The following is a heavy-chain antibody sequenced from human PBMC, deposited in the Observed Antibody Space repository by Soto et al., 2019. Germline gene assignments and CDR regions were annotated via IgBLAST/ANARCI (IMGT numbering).Heavy chain of an antibody. V-gene: IGHV4-59*01. J-gene: IGHJ4*02. CDR1: GGSISSYY. D-gene: IGHD3-22*01. CDR3: ARVDYYDSSGYVDY. CDR2: IYYSGST. Sequence: QVQLQESGPGLVKPSETLSLTCTVSGGSISSYYWSWIRQPPGKGLEWIGYIYYSGSTNYNPSLKSRFTISVDTSKNQFALKLSSVTAADTAVYYCARVDYYDSSGYVDYWGQGTLVTVSS.